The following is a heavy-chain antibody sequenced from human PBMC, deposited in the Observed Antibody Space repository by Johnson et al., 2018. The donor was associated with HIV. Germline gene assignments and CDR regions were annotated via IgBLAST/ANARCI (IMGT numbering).Heavy chain of an antibody. CDR2: IWYDGMNK. Sequence: QVQLVESGGGVVQPGRSLGLSCAASGFTFSSYAMHWVRQAPGKGLEWVAVIWYDGMNKYYAESVKGRFTISRDNSMNTLYLQMNSLRVEDTAVYYCAKNSITLVEGADAFDIWGQGTMVTVSS. J-gene: IGHJ3*02. D-gene: IGHD3-10*01. V-gene: IGHV3-33*06. CDR3: AKNSITLVEGADAFDI. CDR1: GFTFSSYA.